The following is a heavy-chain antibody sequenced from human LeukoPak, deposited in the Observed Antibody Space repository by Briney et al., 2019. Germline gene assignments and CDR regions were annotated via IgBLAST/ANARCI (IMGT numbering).Heavy chain of an antibody. D-gene: IGHD5-24*01. CDR2: ISSNGGST. J-gene: IGHJ4*02. CDR3: ARAPSRRDGYPGDY. CDR1: GFTFSSYA. V-gene: IGHV3-64*01. Sequence: PGGSLRLSRAASGFTFSSYAMHWVRQAPGKGLEYVSAISSNGGSTYYANSVKGRFTISRDNSKNTLYLQMGSLRAEDMAVYYCARAPSRRDGYPGDYWGQGTLVTVSS.